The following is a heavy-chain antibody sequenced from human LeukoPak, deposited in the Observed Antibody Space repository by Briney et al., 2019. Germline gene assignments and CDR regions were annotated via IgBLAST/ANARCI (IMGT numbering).Heavy chain of an antibody. Sequence: SVNVSCKSSGGTFSSYAISGVRQAPGQGLEWMGGIIPILGTANYAQKFQGRVTITADESKSTDSMELRSLRSEDTAVYYCARDTPLYYYDSSGYYHKPWYYYGMDVWGQGTTVTVSS. CDR3: ARDTPLYYYDSSGYYHKPWYYYGMDV. CDR1: GGTFSSYA. V-gene: IGHV1-69*13. D-gene: IGHD3-22*01. CDR2: IIPILGTA. J-gene: IGHJ6*02.